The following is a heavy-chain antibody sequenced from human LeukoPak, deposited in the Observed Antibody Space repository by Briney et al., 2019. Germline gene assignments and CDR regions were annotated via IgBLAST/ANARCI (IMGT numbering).Heavy chain of an antibody. J-gene: IGHJ5*02. CDR1: GFTFSSYS. CDR3: AKHCSGYCNTASEKRFDP. D-gene: IGHD2-2*03. CDR2: IGSNSVPT. Sequence: GGSLRLSCAASGFTFSSYSMNWVRQAPGKGLEWVSGIGSNSVPTVYADSVKGRFTISRDNSKSMLYLQMDSLRVEDTALYYCAKHCSGYCNTASEKRFDPWGQGTLVTVSS. V-gene: IGHV3-23*01.